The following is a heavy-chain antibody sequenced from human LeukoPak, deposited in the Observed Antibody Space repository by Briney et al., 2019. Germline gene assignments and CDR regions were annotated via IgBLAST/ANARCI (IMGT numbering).Heavy chain of an antibody. CDR3: ARRPCSSISCFFDY. D-gene: IGHD2-2*01. J-gene: IGHJ4*02. Sequence: KPGESLEISCKGSGYSFTSYWIGWVRQMPGKGLEWVGIIFPGDSDTRYSPSFQGQVTTSADKSISAAYLQWSSLKASDTAMYFCARRPCSSISCFFDYWGQGTLVTVSS. V-gene: IGHV5-51*03. CDR2: IFPGDSDT. CDR1: GYSFTSYW.